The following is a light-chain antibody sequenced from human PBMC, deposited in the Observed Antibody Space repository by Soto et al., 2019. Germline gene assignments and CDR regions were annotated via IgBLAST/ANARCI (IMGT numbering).Light chain of an antibody. CDR3: SSYASSSPFV. CDR1: GSDVGGYKY. Sequence: QSALTQPASVSGSPGQSITISFTGTGSDVGGYKYVSWYQQLPGKAPKLMSYGVSYRPSGVSDRFSGSKSGNTASLIISGLQDEDEADYYCSSYASSSPFVFGTGTKLTVL. V-gene: IGLV2-14*01. CDR2: GVS. J-gene: IGLJ1*01.